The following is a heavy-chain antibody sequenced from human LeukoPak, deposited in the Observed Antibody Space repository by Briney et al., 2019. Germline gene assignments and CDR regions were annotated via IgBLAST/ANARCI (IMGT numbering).Heavy chain of an antibody. CDR3: ARDRGGYYYYPLDF. CDR1: GFTVNANF. V-gene: IGHV3-66*01. Sequence: PGGSLRLSCVTSGFTVNANFMTWVRQTPGKGLEWVSLMYDNGDTYYAESMKGRFSLSRDNSKNTLYLQMNSLRVEDTAIYYCARDRGGYYYYPLDFWGQGILVTVSS. J-gene: IGHJ4*02. D-gene: IGHD3-22*01. CDR2: MYDNGDT.